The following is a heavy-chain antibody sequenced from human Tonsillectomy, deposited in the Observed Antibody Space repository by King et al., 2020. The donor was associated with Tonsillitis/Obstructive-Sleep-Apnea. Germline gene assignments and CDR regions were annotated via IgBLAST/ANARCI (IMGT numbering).Heavy chain of an antibody. CDR1: GFTFSSYA. CDR3: AKARKPIVVVPAAMEG. D-gene: IGHD2-2*01. Sequence: VQLVESGGGLVQPGGSLKLSCAASGFTFSSYAMNWVRQAPGKGLEWVSTISGGSHSKYYADSVKGRFTISRDNSKNTLYLQMYSLRAEDTAVFYCAKARKPIVVVPAAMEGWGQGTLVTVSS. J-gene: IGHJ4*02. CDR2: ISGGSHSK. V-gene: IGHV3-23*04.